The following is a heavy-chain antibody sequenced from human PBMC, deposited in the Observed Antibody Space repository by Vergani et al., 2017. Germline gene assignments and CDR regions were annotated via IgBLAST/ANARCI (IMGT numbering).Heavy chain of an antibody. D-gene: IGHD1-14*01. Sequence: EVQLVESGGGLVQPGGSLRLSSAASGFTFSRYAMHWVRQAPGKGLEYVSAICSNGGSTYYANSVKGRFTISRDNSKKTLYLQMGSLRAEDMAVYNCARVANRSPGYFDCWGQGTLVTVSS. J-gene: IGHJ4*02. CDR2: ICSNGGST. CDR1: GFTFSRYA. CDR3: ARVANRSPGYFDC. V-gene: IGHV3-64*01.